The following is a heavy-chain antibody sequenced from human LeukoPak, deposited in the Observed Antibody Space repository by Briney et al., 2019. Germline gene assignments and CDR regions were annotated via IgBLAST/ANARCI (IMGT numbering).Heavy chain of an antibody. D-gene: IGHD6-19*01. CDR2: IYPGDSDT. V-gene: IGHV5-51*01. Sequence: GESLKISCKGSGYSFTNYWIGWVRQMPGKGLEWMGIIYPGDSDTRYSPSFQGQVTISADKSISTAYLQWSSLKASDTAMYYCARHRRYSSGWYYFDYWGQGTLVTVSS. J-gene: IGHJ4*02. CDR1: GYSFTNYW. CDR3: ARHRRYSSGWYYFDY.